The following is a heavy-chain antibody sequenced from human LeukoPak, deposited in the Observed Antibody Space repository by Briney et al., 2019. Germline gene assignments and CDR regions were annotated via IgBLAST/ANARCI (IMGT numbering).Heavy chain of an antibody. J-gene: IGHJ4*02. V-gene: IGHV3-11*01. D-gene: IGHD5-24*01. CDR3: ARDLRWLQLLPDY. CDR2: ISSSGSTI. Sequence: GGSLRLSCAASGFTFSDYYMSWIRQAPGKGLEWVSYISSSGSTIYYADSVKGRFTISRDNAKNSLYLQMNSLRAEDTAVYYCARDLRWLQLLPDYWGQGTLVTVSS. CDR1: GFTFSDYY.